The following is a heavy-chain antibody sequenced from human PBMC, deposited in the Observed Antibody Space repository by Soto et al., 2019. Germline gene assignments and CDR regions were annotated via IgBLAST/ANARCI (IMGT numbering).Heavy chain of an antibody. D-gene: IGHD3-22*01. Sequence: PGGSLRLSCAASGFTFSSYSMNWVRQAPGQGLEWVSYIAGSSTVYYADSVKGRFTISRDNAKNSLYLQMNSLRDEDTAVYYCVRDTYYYDSSGDKMDVWGQGTTVTVSS. J-gene: IGHJ6*02. V-gene: IGHV3-48*02. CDR1: GFTFSSYS. CDR2: IAGSSTV. CDR3: VRDTYYYDSSGDKMDV.